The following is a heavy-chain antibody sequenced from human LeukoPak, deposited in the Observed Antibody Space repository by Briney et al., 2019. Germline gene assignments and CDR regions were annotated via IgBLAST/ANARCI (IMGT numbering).Heavy chain of an antibody. J-gene: IGHJ4*02. D-gene: IGHD3-10*01. CDR2: INHSGST. Sequence: SETLSLTCAVYGGSFSGYYWSWIRQPPGKGLEWIGEINHSGSTNYNPSLKSRVTISVDTSKNQFSLKLNSVTAADTAVYYCARGPSFHYYGSGSYGYWGQGTLVTVSS. CDR3: ARGPSFHYYGSGSYGY. V-gene: IGHV4-34*01. CDR1: GGSFSGYY.